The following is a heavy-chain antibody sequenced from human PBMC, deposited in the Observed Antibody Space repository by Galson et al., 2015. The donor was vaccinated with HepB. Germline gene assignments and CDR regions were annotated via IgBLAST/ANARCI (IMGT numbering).Heavy chain of an antibody. CDR2: INPNTGGT. J-gene: IGHJ4*02. V-gene: IGHV1-2*02. Sequence: SVKVSCKASGYTFTDYYIHCVRQAPGQGLEWMGWINPNTGGTNYAQKFQGRVAMTTDTSISTAYMELSRLRSDDTAVYYCARDYDSGSTKGDYWGQGTLVTVSS. D-gene: IGHD1-26*01. CDR3: ARDYDSGSTKGDY. CDR1: GYTFTDYY.